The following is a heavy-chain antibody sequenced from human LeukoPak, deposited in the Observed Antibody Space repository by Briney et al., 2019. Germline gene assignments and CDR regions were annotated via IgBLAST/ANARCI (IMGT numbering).Heavy chain of an antibody. D-gene: IGHD4-11*01. J-gene: IGHJ4*02. Sequence: ASVKVSCKASGYTFTSYDINWVRQAPGQGLEWMGIINPSGGSTSYAQKFQGRVTMTRDMSTSTVYMELSSLRSEDTAVYYCARERNDNSNYGPFDYWGQGTLVTVSS. V-gene: IGHV1-46*01. CDR1: GYTFTSYD. CDR2: INPSGGST. CDR3: ARERNDNSNYGPFDY.